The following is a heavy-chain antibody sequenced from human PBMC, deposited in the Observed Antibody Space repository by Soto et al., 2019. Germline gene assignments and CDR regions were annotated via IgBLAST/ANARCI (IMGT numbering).Heavy chain of an antibody. CDR3: AKENDILTGDVSFPDY. J-gene: IGHJ4*02. Sequence: QVQLVESGGGVVQPGRSLRLSCAASGFTFSSYGMHWDRQAPGKGLEWVAVISYDGSNKYYAGSVKGRFTISRDNSQKALYLQMNSLRAEDTAVYYCAKENDILTGDVSFPDYWGQGTLVTVSS. V-gene: IGHV3-30*18. CDR2: ISYDGSNK. D-gene: IGHD3-9*01. CDR1: GFTFSSYG.